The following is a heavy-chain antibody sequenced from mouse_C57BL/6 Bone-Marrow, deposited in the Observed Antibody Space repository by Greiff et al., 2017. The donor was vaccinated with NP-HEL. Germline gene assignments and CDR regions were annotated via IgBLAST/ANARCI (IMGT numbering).Heavy chain of an antibody. CDR2: IDPENGDT. CDR1: GFNIKDDY. Sequence: VQLQQSGAELVRPGASVKLSCTASGFNIKDDYMHWVKQRPEQGLEWIGWIDPENGDTEYASKFQGKATITADTSSNTAYLQLSSLTSEDTAVYYCTTDYYPAYWGQGTLVTVSA. CDR3: TTDYYPAY. D-gene: IGHD1-1*01. J-gene: IGHJ3*01. V-gene: IGHV14-4*01.